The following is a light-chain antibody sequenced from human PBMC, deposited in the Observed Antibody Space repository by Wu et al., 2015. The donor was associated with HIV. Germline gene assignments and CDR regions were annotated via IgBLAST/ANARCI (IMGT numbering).Light chain of an antibody. J-gene: IGKJ3*01. CDR1: QSVSSY. V-gene: IGKV3-20*01. CDR3: QHYGSSPRLFT. CDR2: SAS. Sequence: EIVLTQSPATLSLSPGERATLSCRASQSVSSYLAWYQQKPGQAPRLLIYSASVRATGIPARFSGRGSGTDFTLTISRLEPEDFAMYYCQHYGSSPRLFTFGPGTKVDIK.